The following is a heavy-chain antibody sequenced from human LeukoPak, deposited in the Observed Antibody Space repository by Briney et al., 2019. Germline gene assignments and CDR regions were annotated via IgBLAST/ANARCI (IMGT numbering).Heavy chain of an antibody. D-gene: IGHD2/OR15-2a*01. CDR2: ISGDEIWT. J-gene: IGHJ4*02. Sequence: GGSLRLSCAASGFTLSNYWMHWVRQAPGKGLVWVSRISGDEIWTSYADSVMGRFTISKDNAKNTVYLQMNNLRAEDTAVYYCVSFYETYWGRGTLVTVSS. V-gene: IGHV3-74*01. CDR1: GFTLSNYW. CDR3: VSFYETY.